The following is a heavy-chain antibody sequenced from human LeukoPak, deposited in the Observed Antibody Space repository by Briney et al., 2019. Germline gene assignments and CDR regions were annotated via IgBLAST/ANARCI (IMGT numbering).Heavy chain of an antibody. D-gene: IGHD2-15*01. V-gene: IGHV5-51*01. CDR3: VRGLSARISKKDTEFFQY. CDR1: GYKFSTYW. Sequence: GESLKISCQGSGYKFSTYWLAWVRQMPGKGPEWMGIIYPGDSDTRYSPSFEGQVTISADKSINTAFLQWSSLRASDTAMYYCVRGLSARISKKDTEFFQYWGQGTLVTVSS. CDR2: IYPGDSDT. J-gene: IGHJ1*01.